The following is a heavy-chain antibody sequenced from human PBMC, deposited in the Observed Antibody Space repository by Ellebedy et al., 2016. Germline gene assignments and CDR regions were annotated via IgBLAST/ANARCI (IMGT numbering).Heavy chain of an antibody. D-gene: IGHD1-26*01. CDR1: GFTFSDAA. Sequence: GGSLRLXYAASGFTFSDAAMNWVRQAPGKGLEWVSLISSSGDNTFYADYVKGRFTISRDDSKNTLYLEMNSLRAEDTAVYYCARVRVGAIDFFDYWGHGTLVTVSS. V-gene: IGHV3-23*01. J-gene: IGHJ4*01. CDR3: ARVRVGAIDFFDY. CDR2: ISSSGDNT.